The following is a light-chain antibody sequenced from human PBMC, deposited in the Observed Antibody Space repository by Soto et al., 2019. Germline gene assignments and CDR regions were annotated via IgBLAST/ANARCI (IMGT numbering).Light chain of an antibody. J-gene: IGLJ3*02. CDR1: SWHSSYI. CDR2: VEGSGSY. V-gene: IGLV4-60*03. CDR3: ETWDSNTWV. Sequence: QPVLTQSSSASASLGSSVKLTCTLSSWHSSYIIAWHQQQPGKAPRYLMKVEGSGSYNKGSGVPDRFSGSSSGADRYLTISNLQSEDEADYYCETWDSNTWVFGGGTKLTVL.